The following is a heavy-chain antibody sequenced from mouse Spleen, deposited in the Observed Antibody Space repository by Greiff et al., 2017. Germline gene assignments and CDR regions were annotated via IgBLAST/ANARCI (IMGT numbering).Heavy chain of an antibody. CDR2: IYPGSGST. V-gene: IGHV1-55*01. J-gene: IGHJ2*01. CDR1: GYTFISYW. Sequence: QVQLKQPGAELVKPGASVKMSCKASGYTFISYWITWVKQRPGQGLEWIGNIYPGSGSTNYNEKFKSKATLTVDTSSSTAYMQLSSLTSEDSAVYYCAREEPLWCHFDYWGQGTTLTVSS. CDR3: AREEPLWCHFDY. D-gene: IGHD1-1*02.